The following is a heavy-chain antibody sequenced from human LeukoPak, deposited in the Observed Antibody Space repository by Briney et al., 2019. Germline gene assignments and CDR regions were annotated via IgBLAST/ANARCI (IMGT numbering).Heavy chain of an antibody. Sequence: PSETLSLTCTVSGGSIRSYYWSWIRQPPGKGLEWIGYIHYSGSTNYNPSPKSRVTISVDTSKNQFSLKLSSVTAADTAVYYCARRAPYSYEWSTLDYWGQGTLVTVSS. V-gene: IGHV4-59*08. J-gene: IGHJ4*02. D-gene: IGHD5-18*01. CDR3: ARRAPYSYEWSTLDY. CDR2: IHYSGST. CDR1: GGSIRSYY.